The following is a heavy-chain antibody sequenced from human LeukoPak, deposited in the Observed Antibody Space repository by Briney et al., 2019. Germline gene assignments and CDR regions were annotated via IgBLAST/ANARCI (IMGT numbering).Heavy chain of an antibody. CDR3: ARTVGSSSFEGDYYYYYYMDV. Sequence: ASVKVSCKASGYTFTSYGISWVRQAPGQGLEWMGWISAYNGNTNYAQKLQGRVTTTTDTSTSTAYMELRSLRSDDTAVYYCARTVGSSSFEGDYYYYYYMDVWGKGTTVTVSS. CDR1: GYTFTSYG. CDR2: ISAYNGNT. J-gene: IGHJ6*03. V-gene: IGHV1-18*01. D-gene: IGHD6-6*01.